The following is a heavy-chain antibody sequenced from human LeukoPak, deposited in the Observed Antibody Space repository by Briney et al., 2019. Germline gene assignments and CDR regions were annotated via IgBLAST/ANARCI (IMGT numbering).Heavy chain of an antibody. CDR1: GGTFSSYA. CDR3: ARGRERYDYVWGSYRHGYFDY. CDR2: IIPIFGTA. V-gene: IGHV1-69*05. Sequence: SVKVSCKASGGTFSSYAISWVRQAPGQGLEWMGGIIPIFGTANYAQKSQGRVTITTDESTSTAYMELSSLRSEDTAVYYCARGRERYDYVWGSYRHGYFDYWGQGTLVTVSS. J-gene: IGHJ4*02. D-gene: IGHD3-16*02.